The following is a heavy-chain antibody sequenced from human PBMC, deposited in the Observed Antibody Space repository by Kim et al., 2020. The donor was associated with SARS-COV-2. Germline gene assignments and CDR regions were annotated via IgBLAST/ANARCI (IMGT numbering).Heavy chain of an antibody. D-gene: IGHD2-15*01. CDR3: AREGVALGWFDP. J-gene: IGHJ5*02. CDR1: GGSISSYY. V-gene: IGHV4-59*01. Sequence: SETLSLTCTVSGGSISSYYWSWIRQPPGKGLEWIGYIYYSGSTNYNPSLKSRVTISVDTSKNQFSLKLSSVTAADTAVYYCAREGVALGWFDPWGQGTLVTVS. CDR2: IYYSGST.